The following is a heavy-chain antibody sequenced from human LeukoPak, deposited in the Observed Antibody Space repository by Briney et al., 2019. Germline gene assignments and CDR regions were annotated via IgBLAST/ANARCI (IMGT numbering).Heavy chain of an antibody. CDR3: AREGDSSRWYVYGMDV. D-gene: IGHD6-13*01. Sequence: PGGSLRLSCAASGFTFSSYSMNWVRQAPGKGLEWVSYISSSSSTIYYADSVKGRFTISIDNAKNSLYLQMNSLRAEDTAVYYCAREGDSSRWYVYGMDVWGQGTTVTVSS. CDR1: GFTFSSYS. J-gene: IGHJ6*02. CDR2: ISSSSSTI. V-gene: IGHV3-48*04.